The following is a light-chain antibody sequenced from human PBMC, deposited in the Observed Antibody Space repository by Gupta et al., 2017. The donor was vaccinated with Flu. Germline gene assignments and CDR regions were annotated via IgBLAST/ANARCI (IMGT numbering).Light chain of an antibody. V-gene: IGLV4-60*03. J-gene: IGLJ3*02. Sequence: QPVLTQSSSASASLGSSVKLTCTLSSGHSSYSIAWHQQQPGKAPRYLRKRERSGTYKKGSGVPARIYGASSAGDPSLPSYTVQSEEDDDYYCVTSERNTHGFGGGTKPTVL. CDR1: SGHSSYS. CDR2: RERSGTY. CDR3: VTSERNTHG.